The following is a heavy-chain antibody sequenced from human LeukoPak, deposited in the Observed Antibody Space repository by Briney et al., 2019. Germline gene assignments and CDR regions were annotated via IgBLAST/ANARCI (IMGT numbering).Heavy chain of an antibody. CDR2: IYQSGST. CDR3: ARLRVQNYGGNWGFDY. CDR1: GYSISSISSTYY. D-gene: IGHD4-23*01. V-gene: IGHV4-38-2*02. Sequence: SETLSLTCTVSGYSISSISSTYYWGWVRQSPGKGLEWIGSIYQSGSTYYNPSLQSRVTISIDTSKNQFSLKLSSVTAADTAVYYCARLRVQNYGGNWGFDYWGQGTLVTVSS. J-gene: IGHJ4*02.